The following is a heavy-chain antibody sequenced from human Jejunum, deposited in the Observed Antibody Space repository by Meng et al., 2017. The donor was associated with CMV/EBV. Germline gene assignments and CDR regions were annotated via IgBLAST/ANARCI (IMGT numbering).Heavy chain of an antibody. D-gene: IGHD1-26*01. J-gene: IGHJ5*02. V-gene: IGHV3-66*01. CDR3: AKGGGTYYQGWFDP. Sequence: EVQLVESXXGLVPPGGALRLSCAASGFTVGDNYLTWVRQPPGKGLECVSFIYNNGNTYYADSVKGRFTISRDNSKNTVYLQMNSLRAEDTAVYYCAKGGGTYYQGWFDPWGQGTLVTVSS. CDR2: IYNNGNT. CDR1: GFTVGDNY.